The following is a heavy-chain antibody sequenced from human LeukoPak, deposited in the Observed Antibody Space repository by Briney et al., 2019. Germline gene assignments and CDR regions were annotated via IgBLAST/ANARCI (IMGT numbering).Heavy chain of an antibody. CDR2: IGVSDAST. CDR1: GFTFSRYA. J-gene: IGHJ4*02. CDR3: AKRSGSGSQEYFDY. Sequence: GGSLRLSCVISGFTFSRYAVHWVRQAPRKGLEWVSGIGVSDASTYYADSVKGRFIVSRDTSKNTLYLQMNSLRAEDTAMYYCAKRSGSGSQEYFDYWGQGTVVTVSS. V-gene: IGHV3-23*01. D-gene: IGHD3-10*01.